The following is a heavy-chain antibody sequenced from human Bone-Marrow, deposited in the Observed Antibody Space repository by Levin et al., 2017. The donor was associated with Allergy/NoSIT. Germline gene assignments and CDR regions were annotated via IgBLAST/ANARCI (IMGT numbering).Heavy chain of an antibody. J-gene: IGHJ4*02. CDR1: GYTFTDYF. Sequence: GASVKVSCKASGYTFTDYFMHWVRQAPGQGLEWMGWINPSSGATKLAQKFQGRVTMTRDTSITTAYMELSRPRPDDTAMYYCARDPGSKIAASIDYWGQGTLVTVSS. CDR3: ARDPGSKIAASIDY. CDR2: INPSSGAT. D-gene: IGHD6-6*01. V-gene: IGHV1-2*02.